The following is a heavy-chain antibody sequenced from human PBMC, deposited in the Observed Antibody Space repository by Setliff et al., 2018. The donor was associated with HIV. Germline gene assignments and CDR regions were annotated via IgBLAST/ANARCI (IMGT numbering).Heavy chain of an antibody. Sequence: SETLSLTCIVSGAGISGYSWSWIRQPPGKGLEWIGDIDSNGRPNYNTSLNSRLTVSADPSKNQISMKLSSVTAADTSIYYCARLCSNGVCRPVGDHVFDVWGQGTMVTVSS. D-gene: IGHD2-8*01. J-gene: IGHJ3*01. CDR3: ARLCSNGVCRPVGDHVFDV. CDR2: IDSNGRP. V-gene: IGHV4-4*09. CDR1: GAGISGYS.